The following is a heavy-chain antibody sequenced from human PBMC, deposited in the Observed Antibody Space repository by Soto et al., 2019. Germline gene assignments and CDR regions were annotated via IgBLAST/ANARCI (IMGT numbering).Heavy chain of an antibody. J-gene: IGHJ4*02. CDR3: TRLAYDTRSSYHDY. D-gene: IGHD3-22*01. CDR1: GFAFSGSA. Sequence: EVQLVESGGGLVQPGGSLKLSCAASGFAFSGSAMHWVRQASGKGLEWVGRIRSKSNSYATVYAASIEGRFTISRDDSTNTAYLHMNSLKTEDTGVYFCTRLAYDTRSSYHDYWGQGTLVTVSS. V-gene: IGHV3-73*02. CDR2: IRSKSNSYAT.